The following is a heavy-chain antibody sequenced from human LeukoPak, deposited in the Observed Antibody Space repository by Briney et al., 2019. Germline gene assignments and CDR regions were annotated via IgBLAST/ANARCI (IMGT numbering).Heavy chain of an antibody. V-gene: IGHV3-30-3*01. CDR3: AREGQQLVPDY. CDR2: ISNDGSNK. Sequence: HPGRSLRLSCAASGFTFSSYVMYWVRQAPGKGLEWVAAISNDGSNKYYADSVKGRFTISRDNSKNRLYLQMNSLRTEDTAVYYCAREGQQLVPDYWGQGTLVTVSS. CDR1: GFTFSSYV. D-gene: IGHD6-13*01. J-gene: IGHJ4*02.